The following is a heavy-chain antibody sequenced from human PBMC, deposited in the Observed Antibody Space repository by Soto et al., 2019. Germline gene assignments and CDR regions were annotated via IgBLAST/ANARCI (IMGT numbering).Heavy chain of an antibody. J-gene: IGHJ5*02. Sequence: QIQLVQSGAEVKKPRPSVRVSCKDSGYAFSNYGTTWIRQAPGLGLEWMGWISPYNGNTDYAQSLQGRVTMTTDTSTNTAYMELRSLTSDDTAVYYCATSYDSGFDPWGQGTLVTVSS. CDR1: GYAFSNYG. D-gene: IGHD5-12*01. V-gene: IGHV1-18*04. CDR3: ATSYDSGFDP. CDR2: ISPYNGNT.